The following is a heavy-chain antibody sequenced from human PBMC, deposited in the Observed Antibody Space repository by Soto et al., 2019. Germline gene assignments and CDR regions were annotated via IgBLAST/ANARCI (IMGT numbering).Heavy chain of an antibody. D-gene: IGHD6-19*01. CDR2: LHYTGSS. CDR3: ARVFNGGTAVAGVRFDP. J-gene: IGHJ5*02. V-gene: IGHV4-59*01. Sequence: QVQLHESGPGLVKPSETLSLTCTVSGDPITNYYWGWIRLPPGKGLQWIGSLHYTGSSNYNPSLKSRLTISIDTSKNQFPLNLASVTAADTAVYYCARVFNGGTAVAGVRFDPWGQGVLVTVSS. CDR1: GDPITNYY.